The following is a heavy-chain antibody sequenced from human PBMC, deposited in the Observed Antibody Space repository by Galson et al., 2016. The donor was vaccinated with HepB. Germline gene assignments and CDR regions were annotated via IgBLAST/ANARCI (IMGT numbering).Heavy chain of an antibody. CDR3: ARRRFDD. J-gene: IGHJ4*02. V-gene: IGHV3-33*08. CDR2: IWYDGSNK. Sequence: SLRLSCAASGFTFSDHYMDWVRQAPGKGLEWVAVIWYDGSNKYYADSVKGRFTISRDNSKNTLYLQMNSLRAEDTAVYYCARRRFDDWGQGTLVTVSS. CDR1: GFTFSDHY.